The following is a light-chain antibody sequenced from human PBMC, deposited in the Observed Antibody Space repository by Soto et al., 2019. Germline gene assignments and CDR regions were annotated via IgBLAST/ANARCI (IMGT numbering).Light chain of an antibody. J-gene: IGLJ1*01. CDR1: SSKTGNNY. V-gene: IGLV1-51*02. CDR2: END. CDR3: AQWDSSFSAGL. Sequence: QSVLTQPPSVSAAPGQKVTISCSGSSSKTGNNYVSWYQQLPGAAPKLLIYENDKRPSGIPDRFSGSKSGTSATLGITGLQTGDEADYYCAQWDSSFSAGLFVTGTMVTVL.